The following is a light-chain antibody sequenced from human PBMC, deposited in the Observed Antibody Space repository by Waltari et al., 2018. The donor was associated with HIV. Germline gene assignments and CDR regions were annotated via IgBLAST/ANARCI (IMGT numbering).Light chain of an antibody. CDR3: SSYTASGSVI. J-gene: IGLJ2*01. Sequence: QSALTQPASVSGSPGQSVTISCTAPTIIYHSVSWYQQHPATAPKLIIFEGTYRPSGVSNRFSGSKSGNTASLTISGLQGEDEAHYYCSSYTASGSVIFGGGTNLTVL. CDR1: TIIYHS. CDR2: EGT. V-gene: IGLV2-14*03.